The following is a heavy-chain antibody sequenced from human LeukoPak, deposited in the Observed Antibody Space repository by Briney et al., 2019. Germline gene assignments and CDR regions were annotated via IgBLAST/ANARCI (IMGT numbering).Heavy chain of an antibody. Sequence: GRSLRLSCAASGFTFSSYAMHWVRQAPGKGLVWVSRINSDGSSTSYADSVKGRFTISRDNAKNTLYLQMNSLRAEDTAVYYCARATVTRLGWFDPWGQGTLVTVSS. CDR3: ARATVTRLGWFDP. D-gene: IGHD4-11*01. CDR1: GFTFSSYA. V-gene: IGHV3-74*01. J-gene: IGHJ5*02. CDR2: INSDGSST.